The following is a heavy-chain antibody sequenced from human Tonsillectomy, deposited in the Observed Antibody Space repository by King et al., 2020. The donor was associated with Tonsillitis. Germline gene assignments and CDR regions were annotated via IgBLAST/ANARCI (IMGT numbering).Heavy chain of an antibody. J-gene: IGHJ4*02. CDR3: ARAGGGALALGQ. V-gene: IGHV3-66*01. CDR2: VYGGDTT. CDR1: GVSVSGSY. D-gene: IGHD3-16*01. Sequence: VQLVESGGGLVQPGGSLRLSCAASGVSVSGSYMSWVRQAPGEGLEWGSIVYGGDTTYYADSVKGRFSISRDDSKNTLYLQMNSLRAEDTAVYYCARAGGGALALGQGGQGTRVTVSS.